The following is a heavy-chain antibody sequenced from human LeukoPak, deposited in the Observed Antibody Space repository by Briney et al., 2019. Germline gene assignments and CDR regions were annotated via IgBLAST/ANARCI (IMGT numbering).Heavy chain of an antibody. CDR3: ARDWKTNSFDY. CDR1: GFIFSTYG. J-gene: IGHJ4*02. V-gene: IGHV3-33*08. Sequence: PGRSLRLSCAASGFIFSTYGMHWVRQAPGKGLEWVAFIYYDGSNIYYADYVKGRFTISRDISKNTLYLQMDSLRAEDTAIYYCARDWKTNSFDYWGQGTLFTVSS. CDR2: IYYDGSNI. D-gene: IGHD1-1*01.